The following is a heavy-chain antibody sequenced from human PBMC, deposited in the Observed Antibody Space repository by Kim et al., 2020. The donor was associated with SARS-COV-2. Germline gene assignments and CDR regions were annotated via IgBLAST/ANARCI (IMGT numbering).Heavy chain of an antibody. CDR1: GYTFTGYY. CDR3: ARGDGEPRSYYYYGMDV. V-gene: IGHV1-2*04. D-gene: IGHD4-17*01. Sequence: ASVKVSCKASGYTFTGYYMHWVRQAPGQGLEWMGWINPNSGGTNYAQKFQGWVTMTRDTSISTAYMELSRLRSDDTAVYYCARGDGEPRSYYYYGMDVWGQGTTVTVSS. CDR2: INPNSGGT. J-gene: IGHJ6*02.